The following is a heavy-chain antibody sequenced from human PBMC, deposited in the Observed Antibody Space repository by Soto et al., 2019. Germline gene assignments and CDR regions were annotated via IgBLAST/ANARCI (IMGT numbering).Heavy chain of an antibody. D-gene: IGHD2-8*02. Sequence: QVQLQQWGAGLLKPSETLSLTCAVYGGSFSGYYWTWIRQPPGTGLEWIGEINHSGSTNYNPSLKSRVTISVDKSTIQFSLTLSSVTAAETAVYYCARDKITGLFDYWGQGTLVTVSS. CDR1: GGSFSGYY. CDR3: ARDKITGLFDY. V-gene: IGHV4-34*01. J-gene: IGHJ4*02. CDR2: INHSGST.